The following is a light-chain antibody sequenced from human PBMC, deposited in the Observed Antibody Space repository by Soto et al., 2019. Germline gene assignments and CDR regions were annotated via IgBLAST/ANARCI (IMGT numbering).Light chain of an antibody. J-gene: IGKJ1*01. CDR2: EGS. CDR3: QQYGSSGT. Sequence: EVVLTQSPGTLSLSPGERATLSCRASQNVINNFLAWYQQKPGQAPRLLIFEGSSRATGIPDRFSGSGSGTDFTLTISRLEPEDFAVYYCQQYGSSGTFGQGTKVEIK. V-gene: IGKV3-20*01. CDR1: QNVINNF.